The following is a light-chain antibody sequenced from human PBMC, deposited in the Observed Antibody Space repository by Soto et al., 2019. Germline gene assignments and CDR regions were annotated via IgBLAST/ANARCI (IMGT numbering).Light chain of an antibody. CDR2: ECS. CDR1: SSDVGSYNL. CDR3: CSYAGSSTYV. J-gene: IGLJ1*01. Sequence: QSALTQPASVSGSPGQSITISCTGTSSDVGSYNLVSWYQQQPGKAPKLMIYECSKRPSGVSNRFSGSKSGNTASLTISGLQVEDEADYYCCSYAGSSTYVFGTGTKVTVL. V-gene: IGLV2-23*01.